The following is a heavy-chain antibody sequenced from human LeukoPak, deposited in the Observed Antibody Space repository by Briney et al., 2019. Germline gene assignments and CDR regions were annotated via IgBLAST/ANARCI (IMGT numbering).Heavy chain of an antibody. V-gene: IGHV1-2*02. CDR2: INPDTGGT. D-gene: IGHD1-14*01. Sequence: AASVKVSCKASGYTFIGYNVHWVRQAPGQGLEWMGWINPDTGGTNYAQQFQGRVTMSRDTSISTTYMELNRLRSDDTAVYYCARNWNQGRYYYYYMDVWGKGTTVTVSS. CDR3: ARNWNQGRYYYYYMDV. J-gene: IGHJ6*03. CDR1: GYTFIGYN.